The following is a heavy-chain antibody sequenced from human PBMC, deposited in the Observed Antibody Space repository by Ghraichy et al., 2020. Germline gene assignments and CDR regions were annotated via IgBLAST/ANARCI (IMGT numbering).Heavy chain of an antibody. CDR1: GYTFTSYG. V-gene: IGHV1-18*04. CDR3: ARGESVSQPNYYYYYYGMDV. Sequence: ASVKVSCKASGYTFTSYGISWVRQAPGQGLEWMGWISAYNGNTNYAQKLQGRVTMTTDTSTSTAYMELRSLRSDDTAVYYCARGESVSQPNYYYYYYGMDVWGQGTTVTVSS. CDR2: ISAYNGNT. J-gene: IGHJ6*02. D-gene: IGHD3-10*01.